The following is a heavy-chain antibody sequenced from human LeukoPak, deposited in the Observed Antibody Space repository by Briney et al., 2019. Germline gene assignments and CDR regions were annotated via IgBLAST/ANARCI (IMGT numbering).Heavy chain of an antibody. Sequence: PGGSLRLSCAASGFTFSSYGMHWVRQAPAKGLEWVAFIRYDGSNKYYADSVKGRFTSSRDNSKNTLYLQMNSLRAEDTAVYYCAKDLYDFWSGYYFDYMDVWGKGTTVTVSS. CDR1: GFTFSSYG. CDR2: IRYDGSNK. D-gene: IGHD3-3*01. J-gene: IGHJ6*03. CDR3: AKDLYDFWSGYYFDYMDV. V-gene: IGHV3-30*02.